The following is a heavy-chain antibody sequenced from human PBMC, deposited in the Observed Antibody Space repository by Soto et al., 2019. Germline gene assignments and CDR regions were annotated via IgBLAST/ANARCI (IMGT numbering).Heavy chain of an antibody. V-gene: IGHV3-11*05. D-gene: IGHD6-13*01. CDR3: ARVTAAAGPGWFDP. CDR2: ISSSSSYT. CDR1: GFTFSDYY. Sequence: QVQLVESGGGLVKPGGSLRLSCAASGFTFSDYYMSWIRQAPGKGLEWVSYISSSSSYTNYADSVKGRFTISRDNAKNSLWLQMNGLGAEDTAVYYCARVTAAAGPGWFDPWGQGTLVTVSS. J-gene: IGHJ5*02.